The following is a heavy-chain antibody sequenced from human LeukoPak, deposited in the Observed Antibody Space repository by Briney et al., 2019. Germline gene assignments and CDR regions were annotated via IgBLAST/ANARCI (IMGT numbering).Heavy chain of an antibody. J-gene: IGHJ5*02. CDR3: ARDPWYGSGSYFHWFDP. CDR1: GYTFTSYG. Sequence: EASVKVSCKASGYTFTSYGISWVRQAPGQGLEWMGWISAYNGNTNYAQKLQGRVTMTTDTSTSTAYMELRSLRSDDTAVYYCARDPWYGSGSYFHWFDPWGQGTLVTVSS. V-gene: IGHV1-18*01. D-gene: IGHD3-10*01. CDR2: ISAYNGNT.